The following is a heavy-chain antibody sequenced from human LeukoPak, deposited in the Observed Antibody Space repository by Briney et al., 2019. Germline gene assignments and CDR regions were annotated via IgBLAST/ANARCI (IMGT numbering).Heavy chain of an antibody. CDR3: ARVRYDFVWGSYDY. J-gene: IGHJ4*02. CDR2: ISGSGSTI. D-gene: IGHD3-16*01. CDR1: GFTFSSYA. V-gene: IGHV3-48*03. Sequence: GGSLRLSCAASGFTFSSYAMSWVRQAPGKRLEWVSYISGSGSTIYYADSVKGRFTVSRDNAKNSLYLQMNSLRADDTAVYYCARVRYDFVWGSYDYWGQGTLVTVSS.